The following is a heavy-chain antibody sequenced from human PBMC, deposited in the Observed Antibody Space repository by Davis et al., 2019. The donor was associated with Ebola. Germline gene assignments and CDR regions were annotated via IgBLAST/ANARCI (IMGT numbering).Heavy chain of an antibody. CDR1: GFTFSACW. Sequence: ESLKISCAGSGFTFSACWMGWVRQAPGKGLEWVANIKPDGSDTSYVDSVKGRFTISRDNAKSSLHLQMDSLRAEDTAVYYCARGSRNMDVWGQGTTVTVSS. V-gene: IGHV3-7*03. J-gene: IGHJ6*02. CDR2: IKPDGSDT. CDR3: ARGSRNMDV.